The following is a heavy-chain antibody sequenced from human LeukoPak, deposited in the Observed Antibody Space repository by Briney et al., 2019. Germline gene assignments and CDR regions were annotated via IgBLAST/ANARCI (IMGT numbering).Heavy chain of an antibody. J-gene: IGHJ4*02. V-gene: IGHV3-48*01. Sequence: GGSLRLSCAACGFTFSSYSMNWARHAPGKGLEWVSYCRSISGTINYADSVKGRFTISGDNARNALFLQMSSLRAEDTAVYYCARDHNCAFDYWGQGTLVSVSS. D-gene: IGHD1-1*01. CDR2: CRSISGTI. CDR3: ARDHNCAFDY. CDR1: GFTFSSYS.